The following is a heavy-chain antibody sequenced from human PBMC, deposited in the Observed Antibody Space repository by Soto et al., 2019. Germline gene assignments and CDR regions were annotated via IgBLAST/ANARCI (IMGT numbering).Heavy chain of an antibody. CDR1: VYTFTSYG. CDR3: ARAPELTYYYDSSGYYYPY. J-gene: IGHJ4*02. CDR2: ISAYNGNT. D-gene: IGHD3-22*01. Sequence: ASVKVSCKASVYTFTSYGISWVRQAPGQGLEWMGWISAYNGNTNYEQKLQGRVTMTTDTSTSTAYMELRSLRSDDTAVYYCARAPELTYYYDSSGYYYPYWGQGTLVTVSS. V-gene: IGHV1-18*01.